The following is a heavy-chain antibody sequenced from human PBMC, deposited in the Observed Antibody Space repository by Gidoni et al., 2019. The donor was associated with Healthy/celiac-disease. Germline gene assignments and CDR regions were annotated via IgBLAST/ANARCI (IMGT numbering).Heavy chain of an antibody. CDR3: ARHGRYCSSTSCYTVDP. CDR2: IYYSGST. Sequence: QLQLQESGPGLVKPSETLSLTCTVSGGSISSSSYYWGWIRQPPGKGLEWIGSIYYSGSTYYNPSLKSRVTISVDTSKNQFSLKLSSVTAADTAVYYCARHGRYCSSTSCYTVDPWGQGTLVTVSS. D-gene: IGHD2-2*02. V-gene: IGHV4-39*01. J-gene: IGHJ5*02. CDR1: GGSISSSSYY.